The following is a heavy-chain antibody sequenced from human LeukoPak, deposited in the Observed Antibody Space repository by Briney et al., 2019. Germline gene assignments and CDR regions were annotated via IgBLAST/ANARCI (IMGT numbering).Heavy chain of an antibody. CDR1: GFTFSSYA. CDR3: ATSRELRYFDWLPLPFDY. J-gene: IGHJ4*02. D-gene: IGHD3-9*01. V-gene: IGHV3-23*01. CDR2: ISGSGGST. Sequence: GGSLRLSCAASGFTFSSYAVSWVRQAPGKGLEWVSAISGSGGSTYYADSVKGRFTISRDNSKNTLYLQMNSLRAEDTAVYYCATSRELRYFDWLPLPFDYWGQGTLVTVSS.